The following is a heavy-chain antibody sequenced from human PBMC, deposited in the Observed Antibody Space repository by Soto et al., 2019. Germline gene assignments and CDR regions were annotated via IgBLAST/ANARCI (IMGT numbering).Heavy chain of an antibody. CDR2: IIPLLDIT. CDR3: ARDSPIGSTFSGYDAIDY. CDR1: GGAFTNDI. J-gene: IGHJ4*02. Sequence: QVQLVQSGAEVKKPGSSVKVSCKASGGAFTNDIITWVRQAPGQGLEWMGRIIPLLDITNYAQKFQGRVKITADKATSTAYRELNSLISEDTAVYYCARDSPIGSTFSGYDAIDYWGQGTLVTVSS. V-gene: IGHV1-69*08. D-gene: IGHD5-12*01.